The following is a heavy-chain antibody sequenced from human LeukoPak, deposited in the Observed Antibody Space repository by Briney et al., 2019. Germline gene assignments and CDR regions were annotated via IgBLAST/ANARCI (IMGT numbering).Heavy chain of an antibody. D-gene: IGHD2-21*02. Sequence: SETLSLTCAVYGGSFSGYYWSWIRQPPGTGLEWIGEINHSGSTNYNPSLKSRVTISVDTSKNQFSLKLSSVTAADTAVYYCARKECFGDCFYFRHWGQGTLVTVSS. CDR3: ARKECFGDCFYFRH. CDR2: INHSGST. J-gene: IGHJ1*01. CDR1: GGSFSGYY. V-gene: IGHV4-34*01.